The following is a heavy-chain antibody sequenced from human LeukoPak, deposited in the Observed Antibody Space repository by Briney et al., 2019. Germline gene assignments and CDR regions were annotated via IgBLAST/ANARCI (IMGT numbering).Heavy chain of an antibody. J-gene: IGHJ4*02. V-gene: IGHV3-21*01. CDR3: ARDEETVAGLNGFDL. CDR2: ITSDSKYI. CDR1: EFAFSSYS. Sequence: PGGSLTLSCAASEFAFSSYSMNWFRQAPGEGLEWVASITSDSKYIFYADSVRGRFTISRDTAENSLSLHIQSLRADDTGVYFCARDEETVAGLNGFDLWGQGTLVSVST. D-gene: IGHD6-19*01.